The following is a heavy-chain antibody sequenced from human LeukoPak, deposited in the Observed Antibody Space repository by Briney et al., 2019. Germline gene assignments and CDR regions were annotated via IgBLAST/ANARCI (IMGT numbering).Heavy chain of an antibody. Sequence: EASVKVSCKASGYIFTGYYIHWVRQAPGQGLEWMGWIKPDSGVSTYSQKFQGRVTTTRDTPITTAYLELRSLRSDDTAVYYCARAGPTSTRLSPGGSFDYWGQGALVTVSS. CDR3: ARAGPTSTRLSPGGSFDY. D-gene: IGHD3-16*01. CDR1: GYIFTGYY. J-gene: IGHJ4*02. CDR2: IKPDSGVS. V-gene: IGHV1-2*02.